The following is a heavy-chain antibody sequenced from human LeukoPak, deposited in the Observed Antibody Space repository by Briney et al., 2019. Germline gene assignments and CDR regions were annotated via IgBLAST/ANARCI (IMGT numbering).Heavy chain of an antibody. D-gene: IGHD3-22*01. J-gene: IGHJ4*02. CDR2: INSDGSST. V-gene: IGHV3-74*01. Sequence: GGSLRLSCAASGFTFSSYWMHWVRQAPGKGLVWVSRINSDGSSTYYADSVKGRFTISRDNSKNTLYLQMNSLRAEDTAVYYCAKAAHYYDSTGDYWGQGTLVTVSS. CDR1: GFTFSSYW. CDR3: AKAAHYYDSTGDY.